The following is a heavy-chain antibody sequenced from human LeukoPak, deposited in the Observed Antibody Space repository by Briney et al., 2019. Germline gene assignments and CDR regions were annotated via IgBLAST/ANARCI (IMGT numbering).Heavy chain of an antibody. CDR1: GFTFSSYG. CDR2: ISYDGSNK. Sequence: GGSLRLSCAASGFTFSSYGMHWVRQAPGKGLEWVAVISYDGSNKYYADSVKGRFTISRDNAKNTLYLQMNGLRAEDTAVYYCTRDQDDYGGNSPLGYWGQGTLVTVSS. CDR3: TRDQDDYGGNSPLGY. D-gene: IGHD4-23*01. J-gene: IGHJ4*02. V-gene: IGHV3-30*03.